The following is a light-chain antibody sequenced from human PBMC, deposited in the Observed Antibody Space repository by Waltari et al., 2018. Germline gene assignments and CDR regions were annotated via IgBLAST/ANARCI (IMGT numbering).Light chain of an antibody. J-gene: IGKJ5*01. CDR1: QSVDSY. Sequence: EIVLTQSPATLSLSPGEGATLSCRASQSVDSYLLWDQQKPGQTPRLLVYGASNRATGIPARFSGSGSGTDFTLTIDSLESEDFAVYYCHQRSNWPITFGQGTRLEIK. V-gene: IGKV3-11*01. CDR3: HQRSNWPIT. CDR2: GAS.